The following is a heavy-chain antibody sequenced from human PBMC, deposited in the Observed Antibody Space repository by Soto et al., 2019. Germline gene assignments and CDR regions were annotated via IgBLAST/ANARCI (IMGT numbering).Heavy chain of an antibody. V-gene: IGHV3-23*01. CDR1: GFTFISYA. CDR2: ISGSGGST. Sequence: EVQLLEAGGGLVQPGGSLRLSCAASGFTFISYALSWVRRPQGKGLEGVSAISGSGGSTYYGDSVKGWFTISRDNTKNTLYQNITSLSAEDTAVYYCAKVLLRCGGSCYVACDIWGQGTMVTVSS. D-gene: IGHD2-15*01. CDR3: AKVLLRCGGSCYVACDI. J-gene: IGHJ3*02.